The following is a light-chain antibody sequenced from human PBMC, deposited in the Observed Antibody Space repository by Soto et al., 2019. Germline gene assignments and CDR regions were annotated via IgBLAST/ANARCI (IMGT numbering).Light chain of an antibody. CDR1: QSISTS. J-gene: IGKJ2*01. CDR3: QQCNSYYT. CDR2: KAS. Sequence: DIQMTQSPSTLSASVGARVTITCRASQSISTSLAWYQQKPGKPPKLLIYKASSLQSGVPSRFSCSGSGTEFTLTITYQQPDDFATYSCQQCNSYYTFGQGTKLEIK. V-gene: IGKV1-5*03.